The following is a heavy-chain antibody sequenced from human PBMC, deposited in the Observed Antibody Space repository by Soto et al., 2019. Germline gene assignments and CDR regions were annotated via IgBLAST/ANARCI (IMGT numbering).Heavy chain of an antibody. CDR2: INHSGST. Sequence: SETLSLTCAVYGGSFSGYYWSWIRQPPGKGLEWIGEINHSGSTNYNPSLKSRVTISVDTSKNQFSLKLSSVTAADTAVYYCASSTVTRKGRYFDYWGQGTLVTVSS. CDR1: GGSFSGYY. V-gene: IGHV4-34*01. CDR3: ASSTVTRKGRYFDY. J-gene: IGHJ4*02. D-gene: IGHD4-17*01.